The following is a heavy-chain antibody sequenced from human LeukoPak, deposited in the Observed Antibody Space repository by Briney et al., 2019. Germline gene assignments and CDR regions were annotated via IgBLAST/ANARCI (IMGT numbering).Heavy chain of an antibody. CDR2: INHSGST. V-gene: IGHV4-34*01. D-gene: IGHD3-16*01. CDR3: ARGRYYDYVWGTAASDAFDI. CDR1: GGSFSGYY. Sequence: SSGTLSLTCAVYGGSFSGYYWSWIRQPPGKGLEWIGEINHSGSTNYNPSLKSRVTISVDTSKNQFSLKLSSVTAADTAVYYCARGRYYDYVWGTAASDAFDIWGQGTMVTVSS. J-gene: IGHJ3*02.